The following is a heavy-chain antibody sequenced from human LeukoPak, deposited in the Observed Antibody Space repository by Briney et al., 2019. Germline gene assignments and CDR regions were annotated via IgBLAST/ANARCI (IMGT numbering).Heavy chain of an antibody. Sequence: GSSVKVSCKASGGTFSSYAISWVRQAPGQGLEWMGGIIPIFGTANYAQKFQGRVTITADKSTSTACMEPSSLRSEDTAVYYCARTLGGNSIDYWGQGTLVTVSS. V-gene: IGHV1-69*06. CDR2: IIPIFGTA. CDR3: ARTLGGNSIDY. CDR1: GGTFSSYA. J-gene: IGHJ4*02. D-gene: IGHD4-23*01.